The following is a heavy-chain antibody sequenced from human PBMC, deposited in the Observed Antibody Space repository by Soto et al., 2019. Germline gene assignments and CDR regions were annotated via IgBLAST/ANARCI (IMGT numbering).Heavy chain of an antibody. D-gene: IGHD2-15*01. CDR1: GGSISRGGYS. V-gene: IGHV4-30-2*01. Sequence: QLQLQESGSGLVKPSQTLSLTCAVSGGSISRGGYSWSWFRQPPGKGLEWIGYIYHSGRTYYNPSLQMRVSISGDRSKHQFYLKLSSVTAADTAVYYCAGADRGYCSGGSCYSNGMDVVVQETTVTVSS. CDR3: AGADRGYCSGGSCYSNGMDV. CDR2: IYHSGRT. J-gene: IGHJ6*02.